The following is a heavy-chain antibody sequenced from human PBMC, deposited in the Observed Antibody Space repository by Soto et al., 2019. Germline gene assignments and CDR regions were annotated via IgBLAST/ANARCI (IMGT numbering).Heavy chain of an antibody. CDR3: ARSGIAVAGRSPPNWFDP. V-gene: IGHV4-59*01. D-gene: IGHD6-19*01. CDR1: GGSISSYY. Sequence: KSSETLSLTCTVSGGSISSYYWSWIRQSPGKGLEWIGYIYYSGSTNYNPSLKSRVTISVDTSKNQFSLKLSSATAADTAVYYCARSGIAVAGRSPPNWFDPWGQGTLVTVSS. CDR2: IYYSGST. J-gene: IGHJ5*02.